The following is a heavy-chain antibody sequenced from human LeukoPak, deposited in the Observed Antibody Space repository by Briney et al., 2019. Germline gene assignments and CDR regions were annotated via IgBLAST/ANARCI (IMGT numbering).Heavy chain of an antibody. V-gene: IGHV1-2*02. J-gene: IGHJ3*02. D-gene: IGHD2-15*01. Sequence: GASVKVSCKASGYTFTGYYTHWVRQAPGQGLEWMGWINPNSGGTNYAQKFLGRVTMTRDTSISTAYMELSRLRSDDTAVYYCARMVDWVAFDIWGQGTMVTVSS. CDR3: ARMVDWVAFDI. CDR2: INPNSGGT. CDR1: GYTFTGYY.